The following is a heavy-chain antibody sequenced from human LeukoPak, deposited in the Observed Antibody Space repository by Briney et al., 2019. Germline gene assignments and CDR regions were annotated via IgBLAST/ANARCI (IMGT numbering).Heavy chain of an antibody. D-gene: IGHD3-10*01. V-gene: IGHV3-23*01. Sequence: GGSLRLSCAASGFTFSSYAMSWVRQAPGKGLEWVSAISGSGGSTYYADSVKGRFTISRDNSTNTLYLQMNSLRAEDTAVYYCAKDELLWFGESPHWFDPWGQGTLVTDSS. CDR2: ISGSGGST. CDR3: AKDELLWFGESPHWFDP. J-gene: IGHJ5*02. CDR1: GFTFSSYA.